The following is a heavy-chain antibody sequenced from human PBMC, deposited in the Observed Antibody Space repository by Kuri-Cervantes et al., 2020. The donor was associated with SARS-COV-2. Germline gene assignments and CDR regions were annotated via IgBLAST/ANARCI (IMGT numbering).Heavy chain of an antibody. CDR1: GFTFSSYA. J-gene: IGHJ4*02. D-gene: IGHD5-18*01. Sequence: GGSLRLSCAASGFTFSSYAMHWVRQAPGKGLEWVAVISYDGSKKYYADSVKGRFTISRDNSKNTLYLQMNSLRPEDTAVYYCARSSDTARERELDNWGQGTLVTVSS. V-gene: IGHV3-30*04. CDR2: ISYDGSKK. CDR3: ARSSDTARERELDN.